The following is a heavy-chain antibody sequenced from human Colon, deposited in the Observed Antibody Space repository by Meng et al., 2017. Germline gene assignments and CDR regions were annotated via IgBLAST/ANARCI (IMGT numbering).Heavy chain of an antibody. V-gene: IGHV4-4*07. CDR3: ARDKGIVAAGARWFDP. Sequence: QVHLQESCPGLVIPSESLSLTCTFSGDSISSYYWSWIRQTAGKGLEWIGRIHTSGSTTYNPSLKSRVTMSVDTSKNQVSLKLTSVTAADTAVYYCARDKGIVAAGARWFDPWGQGTLVTVSS. D-gene: IGHD2-15*01. J-gene: IGHJ5*02. CDR1: GDSISSYY. CDR2: IHTSGST.